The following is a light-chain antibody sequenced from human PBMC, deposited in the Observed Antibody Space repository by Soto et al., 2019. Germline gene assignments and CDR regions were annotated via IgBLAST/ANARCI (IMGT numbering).Light chain of an antibody. CDR1: SSDVGSYDR. V-gene: IGLV2-18*02. CDR3: SSYTSSNTYV. J-gene: IGLJ1*01. Sequence: QSALTQPPSVSGSPGQSVAISCTGTSSDVGSYDRVSWYQQPPDTAPKVMIYEVNNRPSGVPDRFSGSKSGNTASLTISGLQAEDEADYYCSSYTSSNTYVFGTGTKVTVL. CDR2: EVN.